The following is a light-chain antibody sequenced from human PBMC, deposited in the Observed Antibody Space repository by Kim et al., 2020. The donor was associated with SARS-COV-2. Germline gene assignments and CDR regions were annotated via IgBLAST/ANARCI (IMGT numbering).Light chain of an antibody. CDR1: QSVSSN. J-gene: IGKJ4*01. CDR3: QQYNNWPLT. CDR2: GAS. Sequence: GAPGERATLSCGASQSVSSNLAWYQQKPGQAPRLLIYGASTRATGIPARFSGSGSGTEFTLTISSLQSEDFAVYYCQQYNNWPLTFGGGTKVDIK. V-gene: IGKV3-15*01.